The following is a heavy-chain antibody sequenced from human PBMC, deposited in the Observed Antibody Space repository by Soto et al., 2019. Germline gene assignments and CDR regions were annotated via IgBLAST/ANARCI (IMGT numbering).Heavy chain of an antibody. CDR2: ISPDGRTT. CDR1: GFSFSHYW. V-gene: IGHV3-74*01. CDR3: ADSWLPTSY. D-gene: IGHD3-10*01. J-gene: IGHJ4*02. Sequence: GGSLRLSCAASGFSFSHYWMHWARQAPGKGLVWVSRISPDGRTTTYADSVKGRFTISRDNAKSTLYLQMNSLAVEDGAVYYCADSWLPTSYWGPGTLVTVSS.